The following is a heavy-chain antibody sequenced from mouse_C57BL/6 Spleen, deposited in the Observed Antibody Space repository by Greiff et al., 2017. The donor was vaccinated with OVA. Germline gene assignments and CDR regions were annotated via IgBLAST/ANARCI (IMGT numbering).Heavy chain of an antibody. CDR3: ARSTTVAYYFDY. Sequence: EAQLQQSGPELVKPGASVKISCKASGYTFTDYYMNWVKQSHGKSLEWIGDINPNNGGTSYNQKFKGKATLTVDKSSSTAYMELRSLTSEDSAVYYCARSTTVAYYFDYWGQGTTLTVSS. CDR2: INPNNGGT. CDR1: GYTFTDYY. J-gene: IGHJ2*01. D-gene: IGHD1-1*01. V-gene: IGHV1-26*01.